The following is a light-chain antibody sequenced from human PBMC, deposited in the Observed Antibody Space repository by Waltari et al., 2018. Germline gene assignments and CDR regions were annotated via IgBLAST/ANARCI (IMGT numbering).Light chain of an antibody. Sequence: EIVLTQSPATLSLSPGERAPLSCRASQSVRSCLAWYQQKPGQAPRLLIYDASNRATGIPARFSGSGSGTDFTLTISSLEPEDFAVYYCQQRSNWPFTFGGGTKVEIK. CDR1: QSVRSC. V-gene: IGKV3-11*01. J-gene: IGKJ4*01. CDR2: DAS. CDR3: QQRSNWPFT.